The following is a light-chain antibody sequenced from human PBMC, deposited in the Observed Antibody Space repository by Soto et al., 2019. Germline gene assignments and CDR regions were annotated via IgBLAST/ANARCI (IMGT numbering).Light chain of an antibody. CDR3: QQTYRPVFT. CDR2: AAS. CDR1: QSISSY. Sequence: DIQMTQSPSSLSASVGDRVTITCRASQSISSYLNWYQQRPGKAPELLIYAASSLQSGVPTRFSGSGSGTDITLTISRLQPEDFATYYCQQTYRPVFTFGGGTKVEIK. V-gene: IGKV1-39*01. J-gene: IGKJ4*01.